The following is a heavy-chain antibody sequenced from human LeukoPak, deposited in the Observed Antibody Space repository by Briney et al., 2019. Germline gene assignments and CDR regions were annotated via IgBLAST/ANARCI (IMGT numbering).Heavy chain of an antibody. D-gene: IGHD5-18*01. CDR3: ARARRGYSYGYYYYYGMDV. CDR1: GGSFSGYY. Sequence: SETLSLTCAVYGGSFSGYYWSWIRQPPGKGLEWIGEINHSGSTNYNPSLKSRVTISVDTSKNQFSLKLSSVTAADTAVYYCARARRGYSYGYYYYYGMDVWGQGTTVTVSS. CDR2: INHSGST. J-gene: IGHJ6*02. V-gene: IGHV4-34*01.